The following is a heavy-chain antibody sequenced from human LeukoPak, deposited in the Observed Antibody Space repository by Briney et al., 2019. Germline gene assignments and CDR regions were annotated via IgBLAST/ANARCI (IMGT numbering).Heavy chain of an antibody. J-gene: IGHJ4*02. CDR2: IRYDGSNK. D-gene: IGHD3-22*01. Sequence: GGSLRLSCAASGFTFSSYGMHWVRQAPGKGLEWVAFIRYDGSNKYYADSVKGRFTISRDNSKNTLYLQMNSLRVEDTAVYYCARDLYDSSGYAYWGQGTLVTVSS. V-gene: IGHV3-30*02. CDR1: GFTFSSYG. CDR3: ARDLYDSSGYAY.